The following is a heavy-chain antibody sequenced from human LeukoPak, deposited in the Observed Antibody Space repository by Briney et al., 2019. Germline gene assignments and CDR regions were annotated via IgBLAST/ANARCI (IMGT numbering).Heavy chain of an antibody. CDR2: ISYDGSNK. V-gene: IGHV3-30*18. CDR1: GFTFSSYG. Sequence: GRSLRLSCAASGFTFSSYGMHWVRQAPGKGLEWVAVISYDGSNKYYADSVKGRFTISRDNSKNTLYLQMNSLRAEDTAVYYCAKGEGSMLFDYWGQGTRVTVSS. D-gene: IGHD2-8*01. J-gene: IGHJ4*02. CDR3: AKGEGSMLFDY.